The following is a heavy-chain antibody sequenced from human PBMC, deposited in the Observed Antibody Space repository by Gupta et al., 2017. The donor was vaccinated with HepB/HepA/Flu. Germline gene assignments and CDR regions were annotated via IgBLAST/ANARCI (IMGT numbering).Heavy chain of an antibody. CDR2: ISSSSSYI. CDR1: GFTFSSYS. D-gene: IGHD6-13*01. V-gene: IGHV3-21*01. J-gene: IGHJ5*02. CDR3: ARDWGPYYSSSWYWFDP. Sequence: EVQLVESGGGLVKPGGSLRLSCAASGFTFSSYSMTWVRQAPGKGLEWVSSISSSSSYIYYADSVKGRFTISRDNAKNSLYLQMNSLRAEDTAVYYCARDWGPYYSSSWYWFDPWGQGTLVTVSS.